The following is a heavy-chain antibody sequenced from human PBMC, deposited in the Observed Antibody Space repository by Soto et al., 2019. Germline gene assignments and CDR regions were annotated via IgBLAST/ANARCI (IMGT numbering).Heavy chain of an antibody. CDR2: INPNDGST. V-gene: IGHV1-46*01. J-gene: IGHJ6*02. CDR1: GYTFTNYH. D-gene: IGHD2-8*01. Sequence: QVQLVQSGAEVKKPGASVRVSCKASGYTFTNYHMQWMRQAPGQGLEYMGLINPNDGSTRHTKKFQRRVTMTRDMSTSTLYLDLSRLTYEDTAVYYWSPLGYCTNGACYGPFYGMDDWGQGTTVTVSS. CDR3: SPLGYCTNGACYGPFYGMDD.